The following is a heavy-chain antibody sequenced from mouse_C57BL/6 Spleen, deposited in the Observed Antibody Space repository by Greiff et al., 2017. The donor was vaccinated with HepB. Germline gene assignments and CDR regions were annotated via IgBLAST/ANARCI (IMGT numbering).Heavy chain of an antibody. CDR1: GYTFTSYW. CDR3: ASYYYGSSYQFAY. J-gene: IGHJ3*01. Sequence: QVQLQQPGAELVKPGASVKVSCKASGYTFTSYWMHWVKQRPGQGLEWIGRIHPSDSDTDYNQKFKGKATLTVDKSSSTAYMQLSSLTSEDSAVYYCASYYYGSSYQFAYWGQGTLVTVSA. D-gene: IGHD1-1*01. CDR2: IHPSDSDT. V-gene: IGHV1-74*01.